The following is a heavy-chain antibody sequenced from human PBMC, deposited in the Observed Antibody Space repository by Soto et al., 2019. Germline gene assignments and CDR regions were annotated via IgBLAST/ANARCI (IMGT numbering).Heavy chain of an antibody. CDR3: ARVDVKDYYYGMDV. J-gene: IGHJ6*02. CDR1: GFTVSSNY. Sequence: SLRLSCAASGFTVSSNYMSWVRQAPGKGLEWVSVIYSGGSTYYADSVKGRFTISRDNSKNTLYLQMNSLRAEDTAVYYCARVDVKDYYYGMDVWGQGTTVTVSS. CDR2: IYSGGST. V-gene: IGHV3-53*01.